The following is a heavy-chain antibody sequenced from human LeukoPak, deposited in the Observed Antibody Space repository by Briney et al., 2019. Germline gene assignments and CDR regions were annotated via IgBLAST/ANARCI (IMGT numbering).Heavy chain of an antibody. Sequence: GASVKVSCKASGYTFTSYGISWVRQAPGQGLEWMGWISAYNGNTNYAQKLQGRVTMTTDTSTSTAYMELRSLRSDDTAVYYCARDRDYDFWSGYYSPPGFGTRAADDNWFDPWGQGTLVTVSS. D-gene: IGHD3-3*01. J-gene: IGHJ5*02. CDR2: ISAYNGNT. CDR3: ARDRDYDFWSGYYSPPGFGTRAADDNWFDP. V-gene: IGHV1-18*01. CDR1: GYTFTSYG.